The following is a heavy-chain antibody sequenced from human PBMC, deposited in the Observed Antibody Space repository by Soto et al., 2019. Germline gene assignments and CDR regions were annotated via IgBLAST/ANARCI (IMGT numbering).Heavy chain of an antibody. Sequence: EMQLVESGGGLVQRGGSLRLPCAASGITVYNNYMSWVRQAPGKGLEWVSVIYSGGSTSYADSVKGRFTISRDGSKNTVYLQMNSLRAEDTAVYYCARDVGVWGRGTTVTVSS. V-gene: IGHV3-66*01. CDR1: GITVYNNY. CDR3: ARDVGV. CDR2: IYSGGST. J-gene: IGHJ6*04.